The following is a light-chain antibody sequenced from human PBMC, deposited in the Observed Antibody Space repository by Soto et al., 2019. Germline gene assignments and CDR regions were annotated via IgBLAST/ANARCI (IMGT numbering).Light chain of an antibody. CDR1: QSISSW. CDR3: QQSRV. CDR2: KAS. J-gene: IGKJ3*01. V-gene: IGKV1-5*03. Sequence: DLQMTQSPSTLSASVGDRVTITCRASQSISSWLAWYQQKPGKAPKLLIYKASSLKSGVPSRFSGSGSGTEFTLTISSLQADDFATYYCQQSRVFGPGTKLDIK.